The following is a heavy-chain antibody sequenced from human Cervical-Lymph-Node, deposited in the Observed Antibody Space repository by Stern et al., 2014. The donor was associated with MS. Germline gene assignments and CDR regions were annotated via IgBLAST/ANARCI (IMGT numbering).Heavy chain of an antibody. CDR2: FSSGGDDT. CDR3: GKRGSSPMDY. D-gene: IGHD3-10*01. J-gene: IGHJ4*02. Sequence: VQLVQSGGGLVQPGGSLRLTCAASGFTFSRYAMSWVRQAPGKGLEWVSTFSSGGDDTYYADSVKGRFTISRDNSNNTVYLQMNSLRAEDTAVYYWGKRGSSPMDYWGRGTLVIVSS. V-gene: IGHV3-23*04. CDR1: GFTFSRYA.